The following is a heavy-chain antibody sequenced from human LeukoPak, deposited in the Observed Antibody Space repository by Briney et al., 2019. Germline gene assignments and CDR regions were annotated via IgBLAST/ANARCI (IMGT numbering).Heavy chain of an antibody. V-gene: IGHV1-69*04. CDR1: GGTFRSYA. CDR2: IIPSIGIA. CDR3: ARDSKSIAAAGETFFDY. J-gene: IGHJ4*02. Sequence: SVNVSCKASGGTFRSYAISWVRQAPGQGLAWMGRIIPSIGIANHAQKFQGRVTITANKSTSTAYMELSGLRSEDTAVYYCARDSKSIAAAGETFFDYWGQGTLVTVSS. D-gene: IGHD6-13*01.